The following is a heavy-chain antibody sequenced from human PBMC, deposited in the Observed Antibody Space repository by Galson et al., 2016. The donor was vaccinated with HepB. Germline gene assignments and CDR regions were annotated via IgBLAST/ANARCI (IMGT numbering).Heavy chain of an antibody. Sequence: SLRLSCAASGFTFDDYGMRWVRQAPGKGLEWVSGINWNGGSTDYVDSVKGRFTISRDNGKNSLYLQMNRLRAEDTAVYHCARGGTIWRAYGMDVWGLGTMVTVTS. CDR2: INWNGGST. D-gene: IGHD3-3*01. CDR3: ARGGTIWRAYGMDV. J-gene: IGHJ6*02. CDR1: GFTFDDYG. V-gene: IGHV3-20*01.